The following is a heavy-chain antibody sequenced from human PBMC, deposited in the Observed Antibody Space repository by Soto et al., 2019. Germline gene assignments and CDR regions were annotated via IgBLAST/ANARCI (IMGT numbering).Heavy chain of an antibody. Sequence: QVQLLQSGAEVMKPGASVKVSCKASGYTFTNFGISWVRQAPGQGLEWMGWINTYNGKTNYAQKLQGRATLTADTSTSTAYMELRSLTSDDTAIYYCCSSQVRTSFEYWGQGALVTVSS. CDR2: INTYNGKT. J-gene: IGHJ4*02. CDR3: CSSQVRTSFEY. D-gene: IGHD3-10*01. CDR1: GYTFTNFG. V-gene: IGHV1-18*01.